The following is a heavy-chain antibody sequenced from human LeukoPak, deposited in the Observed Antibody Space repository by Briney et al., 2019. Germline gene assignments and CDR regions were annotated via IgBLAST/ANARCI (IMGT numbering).Heavy chain of an antibody. CDR1: GVSISSYY. CDR3: ARSVRGGTFDY. D-gene: IGHD2-15*01. V-gene: IGHV4-59*08. J-gene: IGHJ4*02. Sequence: PSETLSLTCTVSGVSISSYYWSWIRQPPGKGLEWVGYIYYSGSTNYNPSLKSRVTISVDTSKNQFSLKLSSVTAADTAVYYCARSVRGGTFDYWGQGTLVTVSS. CDR2: IYYSGST.